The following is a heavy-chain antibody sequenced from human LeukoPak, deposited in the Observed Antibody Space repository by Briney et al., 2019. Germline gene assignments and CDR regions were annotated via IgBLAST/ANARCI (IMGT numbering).Heavy chain of an antibody. J-gene: IGHJ3*02. Sequence: GGSLRLSCAASGFTFSSYAMSWVRQAPGKGLEWVSAISGSGGSTYYADSVEGRFTISRDNSKNTLHLQMNSLGAEDTAVYYCARDSYYDSSGYFIDAFDIWGQGTMVTVSS. CDR2: ISGSGGST. D-gene: IGHD3-22*01. V-gene: IGHV3-23*01. CDR3: ARDSYYDSSGYFIDAFDI. CDR1: GFTFSSYA.